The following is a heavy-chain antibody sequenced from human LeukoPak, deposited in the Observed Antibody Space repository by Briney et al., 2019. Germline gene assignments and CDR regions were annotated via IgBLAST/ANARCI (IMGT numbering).Heavy chain of an antibody. D-gene: IGHD5-12*01. CDR2: IKSKTDGGTT. Sequence: GGSLRLSCAASGFTFSSYAMSWVRQAPGKGLEWVGRIKSKTDGGTTDYAAPVKGRFTISRDDSKNTLYLQMNSLKTEDTAVYYCTTDTVDIVATSPDYWGQGTLVTVSS. J-gene: IGHJ4*02. V-gene: IGHV3-15*01. CDR3: TTDTVDIVATSPDY. CDR1: GFTFSSYA.